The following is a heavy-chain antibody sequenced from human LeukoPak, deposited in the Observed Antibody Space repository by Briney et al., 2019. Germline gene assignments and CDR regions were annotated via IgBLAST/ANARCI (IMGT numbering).Heavy chain of an antibody. D-gene: IGHD3-16*01. CDR2: LRSKTYTETT. J-gene: IGHJ6*03. Sequence: GGSLRLSCAASGFTVSSNYMSWVRQAPGKGLQWVGFLRSKTYTETTEYAASVKGRFIISRDDSKSIAYLQMNSLKTEDTAVYYCSRVAGGSYYYYYMDVWGKGTTVTVSS. V-gene: IGHV3-49*04. CDR1: GFTVSSNY. CDR3: SRVAGGSYYYYYMDV.